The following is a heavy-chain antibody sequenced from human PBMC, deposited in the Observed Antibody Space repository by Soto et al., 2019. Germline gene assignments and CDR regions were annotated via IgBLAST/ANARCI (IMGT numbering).Heavy chain of an antibody. D-gene: IGHD3-10*01. CDR1: GFSLTTTGVG. Sequence: QITLKESGPTLVKPTQTLTLTCTFSGFSLTTTGVGVGWIRQPPGKALEWLALIYWDDDKRYNPSLKSRLTITWDTSKNQVVLTMTNMDPVDTGTDYGAQQNYGEFDYWGQGTLVTVSS. CDR3: AQQNYGEFDY. CDR2: IYWDDDK. V-gene: IGHV2-5*02. J-gene: IGHJ4*02.